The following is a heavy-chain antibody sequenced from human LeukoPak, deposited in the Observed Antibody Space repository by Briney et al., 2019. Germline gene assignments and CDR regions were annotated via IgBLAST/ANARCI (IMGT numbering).Heavy chain of an antibody. Sequence: GGSLRLSCAASGFTFDDYAMHWVRQAPGRGLERVSGISWNSGSIGYADSVKGRFTISRDNAKNSLYLQMNSLRAEDTALYYCAKGGVATYDSSGYYYEDWFDPWGQGTLVTVSS. CDR2: ISWNSGSI. V-gene: IGHV3-9*01. CDR1: GFTFDDYA. D-gene: IGHD3-22*01. CDR3: AKGGVATYDSSGYYYEDWFDP. J-gene: IGHJ5*02.